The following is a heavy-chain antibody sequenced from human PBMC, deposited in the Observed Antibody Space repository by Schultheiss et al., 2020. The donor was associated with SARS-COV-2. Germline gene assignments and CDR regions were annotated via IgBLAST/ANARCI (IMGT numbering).Heavy chain of an antibody. Sequence: SETLSLTCTVSGGSISSGGYYWSWIRQPPGKGLEWIGSIYHSGSTYYNPSLKSRVTISVDTSKNQFSLKLSSVTAADTAVYYCAREGYYGSVSNWYFDLWGRGTLVTVSS. CDR1: GGSISSGGYY. CDR2: IYHSGST. D-gene: IGHD3-3*01. J-gene: IGHJ2*01. CDR3: AREGYYGSVSNWYFDL. V-gene: IGHV4-39*07.